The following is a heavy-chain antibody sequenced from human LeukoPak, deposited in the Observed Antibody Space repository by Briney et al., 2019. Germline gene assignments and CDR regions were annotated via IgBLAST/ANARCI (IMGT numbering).Heavy chain of an antibody. D-gene: IGHD3-3*01. CDR2: IKHDGSEK. J-gene: IGHJ4*02. CDR1: GFIFTNYF. V-gene: IGHV3-7*01. CDR3: ATDRGWRTSGYYLYYFEY. Sequence: GGSLRLSCAASGFIFTNYFMSWVRQAPGKGLEWVASIKHDGSEKYYVGSVRGRFTISRDNTMNSLYLQMSSLRAEDTAVYYCATDRGWRTSGYYLYYFEYWGQGTLVTFSS.